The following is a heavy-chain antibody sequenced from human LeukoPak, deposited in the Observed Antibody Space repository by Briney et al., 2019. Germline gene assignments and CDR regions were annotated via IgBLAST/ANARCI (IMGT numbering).Heavy chain of an antibody. CDR3: ARAGSWFTYYYYGMDV. V-gene: IGHV3-21*01. CDR2: ISSSSSYI. Sequence: PGGSLRLSCAASGFTFSSYSMNWVRQAPGKGLEWVSSISSSSSYIYYADSVKGRFTISRDNAKNSLYLQMNSLRAEDTAAYYCARAGSWFTYYYYGMDVWGQGTTVTVSS. D-gene: IGHD6-13*01. J-gene: IGHJ6*02. CDR1: GFTFSSYS.